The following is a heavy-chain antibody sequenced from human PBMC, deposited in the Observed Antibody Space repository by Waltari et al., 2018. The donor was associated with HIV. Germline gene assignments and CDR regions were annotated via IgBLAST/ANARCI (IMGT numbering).Heavy chain of an antibody. D-gene: IGHD6-19*01. CDR3: ARGLPKQWLAYFDY. CDR1: GYNFTTYW. V-gene: IGHV5-51*01. Sequence: EVQLVQSGAEVKKPGESLKISCKSSGYNFTTYWIGWVRQMTGKGMEWVGISHPCDADNSYSPSVQGQVTMSADKSISTAFLQWSSLKASDTAMYYGARGLPKQWLAYFDYWGQGTLVTVSS. J-gene: IGHJ4*02. CDR2: SHPCDADN.